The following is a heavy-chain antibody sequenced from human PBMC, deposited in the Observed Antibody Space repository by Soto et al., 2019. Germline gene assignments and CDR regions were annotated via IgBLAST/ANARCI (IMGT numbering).Heavy chain of an antibody. CDR1: GGSISSGGYY. J-gene: IGHJ5*02. CDR2: IYYSGST. V-gene: IGHV4-31*03. CDR3: ARDMVSAVAGNLGGNWFDP. Sequence: QVQLQESGPGLVKPSQTLSLTCTVSGGSISSGGYYWSWIRQHPGKGLEWIGYIYYSGSTYYNPSLKSRVTISVDTSKNPFSLKLSSVTAADTAVYYCARDMVSAVAGNLGGNWFDPWGQGTLVTVSS. D-gene: IGHD6-19*01.